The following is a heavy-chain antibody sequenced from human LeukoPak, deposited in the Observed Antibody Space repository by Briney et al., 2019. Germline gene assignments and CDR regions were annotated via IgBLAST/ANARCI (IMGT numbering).Heavy chain of an antibody. CDR1: GGSISTSIYY. CDR3: ARSRKRIAVVNYYYYMDV. CDR2: IHYSGST. D-gene: IGHD6-19*01. J-gene: IGHJ6*03. V-gene: IGHV4-39*07. Sequence: SETLSLTCTVAGGSISTSIYYWGWIRQPPGKGLEWIGNIHYSGSTYHNPSLKSRVTISVNTSKNQFSLKLSSVTAADTAVYYCARSRKRIAVVNYYYYMDVWGKGTTVTVSS.